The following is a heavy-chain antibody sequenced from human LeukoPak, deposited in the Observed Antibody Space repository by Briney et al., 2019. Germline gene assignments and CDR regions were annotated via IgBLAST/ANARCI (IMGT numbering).Heavy chain of an antibody. J-gene: IGHJ4*02. CDR1: GFTFSSYS. D-gene: IGHD6-6*01. CDR2: ISSSSSTI. Sequence: GSLRLSCAASGFTFSSYSMNWVRQAPGKGLEWVSYISSSSSTIYYADSVKGRFTISRDNAENSLYLQMNSLRAEDTAVYYCARDSIAALDYFDYWGQGTLVTVSS. CDR3: ARDSIAALDYFDY. V-gene: IGHV3-48*01.